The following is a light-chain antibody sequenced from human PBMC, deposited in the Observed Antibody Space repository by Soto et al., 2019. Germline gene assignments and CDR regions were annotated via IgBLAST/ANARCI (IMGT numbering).Light chain of an antibody. J-gene: IGKJ4*01. CDR3: QQYAGSPLT. CDR2: GAS. Sequence: EILLTQSPDTLSLSPGERATLSCRTSEPIRNTYVAWYQQQPGQAPRLLIYGASSRAIGIPDRFSGSGSGTDFTLTISRLEPEDFALYYCQQYAGSPLTFGGGTKVDIK. CDR1: EPIRNTY. V-gene: IGKV3-20*01.